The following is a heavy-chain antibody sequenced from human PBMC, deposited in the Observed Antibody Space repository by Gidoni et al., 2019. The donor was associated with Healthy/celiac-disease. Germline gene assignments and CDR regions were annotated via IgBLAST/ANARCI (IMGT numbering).Heavy chain of an antibody. V-gene: IGHV3-9*01. J-gene: IGHJ4*02. CDR3: ATGPSSGWYVPYY. CDR2: ISWNSGSI. CDR1: GFTFDDYA. Sequence: EVQLVESGGGLVQPGRSRRLSCAASGFTFDDYAMHWVRQAPGKGLEWFSGISWNSGSIGYADSVKGRFTISRDNAMNSLYLQMTSLRAEDTALYYCATGPSSGWYVPYYWGQGTLVTVSS. D-gene: IGHD6-19*01.